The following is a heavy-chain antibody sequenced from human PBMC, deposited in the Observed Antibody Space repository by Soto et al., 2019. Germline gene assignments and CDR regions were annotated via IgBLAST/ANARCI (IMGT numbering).Heavy chain of an antibody. J-gene: IGHJ5*02. CDR2: IWYDGSNK. CDR1: GFTFSSYG. CDR3: ARGIYQNNWFDP. Sequence: QVQLVESGGGVVQPGRSLRLSCAASGFTFSSYGMHWVRQAPGKGLEWVAVIWYDGSNKYYADSVKGRFTISRDNSKNTLYLQMNSLRAEDTAVYYCARGIYQNNWFDPWGQGILVTVSS. V-gene: IGHV3-33*01. D-gene: IGHD3-10*01.